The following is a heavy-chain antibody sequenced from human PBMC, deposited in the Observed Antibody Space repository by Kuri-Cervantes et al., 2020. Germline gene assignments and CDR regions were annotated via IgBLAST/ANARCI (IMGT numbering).Heavy chain of an antibody. CDR2: ISYDGSNK. CDR3: AREYFIRAEDAFDI. V-gene: IGHV3-30*03. J-gene: IGHJ3*02. Sequence: GESLKISCAASGFTFSSYGMHWVRQAPGKGLEWVAVISYDGSNKYYADSVKGRFTISRDNSKNTLYLQMNSLRAEDTAVYYCAREYFIRAEDAFDIWGQGTMVTVSS. D-gene: IGHD3-10*01. CDR1: GFTFSSYG.